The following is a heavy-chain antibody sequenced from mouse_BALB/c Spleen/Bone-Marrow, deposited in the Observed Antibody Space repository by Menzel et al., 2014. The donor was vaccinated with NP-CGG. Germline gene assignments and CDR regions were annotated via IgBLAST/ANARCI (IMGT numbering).Heavy chain of an antibody. D-gene: IGHD1-1*01. CDR3: AREGDYGSSPIDY. V-gene: IGHV1-69*01. CDR1: GYTFTDYW. Sequence: VQLQQSGAELVMPGASVKMSCKASGYTFTDYWMHWVKQRPGQGLEWIGAIDTSDSYTSYNQKFKGKATLTVDESSSTAYMQLSSLTSEDSAAYYCAREGDYGSSPIDYWGQGTTLTVSS. J-gene: IGHJ2*01. CDR2: IDTSDSYT.